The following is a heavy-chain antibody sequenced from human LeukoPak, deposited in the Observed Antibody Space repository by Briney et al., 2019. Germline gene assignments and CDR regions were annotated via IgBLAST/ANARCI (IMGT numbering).Heavy chain of an antibody. CDR3: AKDTSLAAAGDY. V-gene: IGHV3-30*02. Sequence: GGSLRLSCEASAFTFNNYWMHWVRQAPGKGLEWVAFIRYDGSNKYYADSVKGRFTISRDNSKNTLYLQMNSLRAEDTAVYYCAKDTSLAAAGDYWGQGTLVTVSS. D-gene: IGHD6-13*01. CDR1: AFTFNNYW. CDR2: IRYDGSNK. J-gene: IGHJ4*02.